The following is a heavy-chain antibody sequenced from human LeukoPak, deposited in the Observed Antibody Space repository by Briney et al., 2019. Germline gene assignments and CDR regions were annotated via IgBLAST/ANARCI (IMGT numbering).Heavy chain of an antibody. D-gene: IGHD6-13*01. V-gene: IGHV3-20*04. Sequence: GRSLRLSCAASGGTTDDYGMSWVRQAPGKGLEWVSGINWDGTNTYYAESVKGRFTISRDSTEKSLYLQMNSLRDDDTAFYYCVKDVSSNWYSFDYWGQGTLVTVSS. J-gene: IGHJ4*02. CDR3: VKDVSSNWYSFDY. CDR1: GGTTDDYG. CDR2: INWDGTNT.